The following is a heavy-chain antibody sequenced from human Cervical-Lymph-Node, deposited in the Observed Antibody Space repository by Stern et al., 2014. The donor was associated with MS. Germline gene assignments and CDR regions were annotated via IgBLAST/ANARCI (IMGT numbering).Heavy chain of an antibody. J-gene: IGHJ4*02. CDR2: ISYDGSSQ. D-gene: IGHD6-25*01. CDR1: GFTFGSHT. CDR3: ARPAAARYFDY. Sequence: QVQLVQSGGGVVQPGRSLRLSCAASGFTFGSHTMHWVRQAPGKGLDWVSIISYDGSSQHYADSVKCRFTISRDNSNNTLYLQMNSLRAEDTAMYYCARPAAARYFDYWGQGTQVTVSS. V-gene: IGHV3-30-3*01.